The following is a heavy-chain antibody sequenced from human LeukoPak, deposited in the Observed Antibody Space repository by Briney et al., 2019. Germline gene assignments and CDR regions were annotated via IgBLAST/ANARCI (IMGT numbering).Heavy chain of an antibody. Sequence: SETLSLTRTVSGGSISSYYWSWIRQPPGKGLEWIGYIYYSGSTNYNPSLKSRVTISVDTSKNQFSLKLSSVTAADTAVYYCARDSSSWSYWGQGTLVTVSS. CDR2: IYYSGST. V-gene: IGHV4-59*01. J-gene: IGHJ4*02. D-gene: IGHD6-13*01. CDR1: GGSISSYY. CDR3: ARDSSSWSY.